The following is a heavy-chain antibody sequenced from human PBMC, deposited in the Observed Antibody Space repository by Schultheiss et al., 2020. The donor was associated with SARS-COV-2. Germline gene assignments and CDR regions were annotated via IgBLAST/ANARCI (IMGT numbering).Heavy chain of an antibody. CDR1: GFTFSSYG. CDR3: AKGVGATDYYGMDV. D-gene: IGHD1-26*01. J-gene: IGHJ6*02. CDR2: ISYDGSNK. V-gene: IGHV3-30*18. Sequence: GGSLRLSCAASGFTFSSYGMHWVRQAPGKGLEWVAVISYDGSNKYYADSVKGRFTISRDNSKNTLYLQMNSLRAEDTAVYYCAKGVGATDYYGMDVWGQGTTVTVSS.